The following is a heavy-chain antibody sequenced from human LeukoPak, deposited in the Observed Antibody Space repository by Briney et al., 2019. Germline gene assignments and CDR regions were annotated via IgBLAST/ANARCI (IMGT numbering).Heavy chain of an antibody. D-gene: IGHD5-18*01. V-gene: IGHV3-48*01. CDR1: GFMFDTYI. CDR3: ARVSARGYDY. Sequence: GGSLRLSCAASGFMFDTYIMTWVRQAPGKGLEWISYINSINALYYTDSVQGRFNISRDNAKNSLYLQMNSLRVEDTAMYYCARVSARGYDYWGRGTLVTVSS. J-gene: IGHJ4*02. CDR2: INSINAL.